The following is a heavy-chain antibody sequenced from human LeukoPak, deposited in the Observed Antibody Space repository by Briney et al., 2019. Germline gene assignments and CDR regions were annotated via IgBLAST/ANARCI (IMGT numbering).Heavy chain of an antibody. CDR3: ARGHDSGGYYHY. Sequence: SETLSLTCAVYGGSFSGYYWSWIRQPPGKGLGWIGEINHSGSTNYNPSLKSRVTISVDTSKNQFSLKLSSVTAADTAVYYCARGHDSGGYYHYWGQGTLVTVSS. CDR2: INHSGST. J-gene: IGHJ4*02. D-gene: IGHD3-22*01. V-gene: IGHV4-34*01. CDR1: GGSFSGYY.